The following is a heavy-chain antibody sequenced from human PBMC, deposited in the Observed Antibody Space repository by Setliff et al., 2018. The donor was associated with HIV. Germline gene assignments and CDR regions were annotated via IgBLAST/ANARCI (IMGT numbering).Heavy chain of an antibody. V-gene: IGHV4-34*01. Sequence: LSLTCAVYGASFSGYYWAWIRQSPGTGLEWIGEINHSGITNYNPTLKSRVTISTDTSKNQFSLRLYSVTAADTAVYYCARVRLRVPPSIFDYWGQGALVTVSS. CDR3: ARVRLRVPPSIFDY. CDR1: GASFSGYY. J-gene: IGHJ4*02. CDR2: INHSGIT. D-gene: IGHD2-2*01.